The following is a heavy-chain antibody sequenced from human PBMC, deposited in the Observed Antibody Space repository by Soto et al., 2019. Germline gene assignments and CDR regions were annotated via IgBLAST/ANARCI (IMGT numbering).Heavy chain of an antibody. CDR1: GGTFSSYA. J-gene: IGHJ5*02. V-gene: IGHV1-69*12. CDR3: ARVPTRLQINWFDT. D-gene: IGHD4-4*01. CDR2: IIPIFGTA. Sequence: QVQLVQSGAEVKKPGSSVKVSCRASGGTFSSYAISWVRQAPGQGLEWMGGIIPIFGTANYAQKFQGRVTITADDSTSTAYMELSSLRSEDTAVDYCARVPTRLQINWFDTWGQGTLVTVSS.